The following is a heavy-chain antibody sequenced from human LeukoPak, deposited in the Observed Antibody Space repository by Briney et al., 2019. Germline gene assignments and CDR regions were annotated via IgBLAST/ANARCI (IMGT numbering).Heavy chain of an antibody. D-gene: IGHD5-24*01. Sequence: SETLSLTCTVSGGSISSYYWSWIRQPPGKGLEWIGDIYYTGNTNYNPSLKSRVTISVDTPKNQFSLKLSSVTAADTAVYYCARAGPRRDGYNVDSWGQGTLVTVSS. CDR3: ARAGPRRDGYNVDS. CDR2: IYYTGNT. J-gene: IGHJ4*02. V-gene: IGHV4-59*01. CDR1: GGSISSYY.